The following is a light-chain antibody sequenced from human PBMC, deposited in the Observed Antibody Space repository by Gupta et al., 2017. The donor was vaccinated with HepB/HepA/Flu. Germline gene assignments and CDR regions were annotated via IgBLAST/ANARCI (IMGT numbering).Light chain of an antibody. CDR3: QQYGTSPRIT. Sequence: EIVLTQSPGTLSLSPGERATLFCRASQTIRSDYLAWYQQKPGQAPRLLISSASIRATGIPDRFTGSGSGTDFTLTISRLEPEDFAVYYCQQYGTSPRITFGQGTQLEIK. J-gene: IGKJ5*01. V-gene: IGKV3-20*01. CDR1: QTIRSDY. CDR2: SAS.